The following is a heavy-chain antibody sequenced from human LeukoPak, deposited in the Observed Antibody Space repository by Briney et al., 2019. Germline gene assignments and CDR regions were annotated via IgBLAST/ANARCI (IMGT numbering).Heavy chain of an antibody. CDR2: ISGSGGST. CDR3: AKDFDSGGSYDGAHS. J-gene: IGHJ4*02. CDR1: GFTFSSYA. V-gene: IGHV3-23*01. D-gene: IGHD3-22*01. Sequence: PGGSLRLSCAASGFTFSSYAMSWVRQAPGKGLEWVSAISGSGGSTYYADSVKGRFTISRDNSKNTLYLQMNSLRAEDTAVYFCAKDFDSGGSYDGAHSWGQGALVTVSS.